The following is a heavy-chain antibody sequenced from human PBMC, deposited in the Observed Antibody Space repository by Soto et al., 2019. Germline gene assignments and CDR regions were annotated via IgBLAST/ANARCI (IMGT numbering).Heavy chain of an antibody. CDR3: ARGGGYDYFIDY. D-gene: IGHD5-12*01. CDR2: IYYSGST. J-gene: IGHJ4*02. Sequence: SETLSLTCTVSGGSISSGDYYWSWIRQPPGKGLEWIGYIYYSGSTYYNPSLKSRVTISVDTSKNQFSLKLSSVTAADTAVYYCARGGGYDYFIDYWGQGTLVTVSS. CDR1: GGSISSGDYY. V-gene: IGHV4-30-4*01.